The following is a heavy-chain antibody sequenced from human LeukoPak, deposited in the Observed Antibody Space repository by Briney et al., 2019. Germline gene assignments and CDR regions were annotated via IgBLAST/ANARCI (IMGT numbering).Heavy chain of an antibody. CDR2: IYYSGST. V-gene: IGHV4-59*01. CDR3: ARDVAYSTFDH. D-gene: IGHD5/OR15-5a*01. J-gene: IGHJ4*02. CDR1: GGSISSYF. Sequence: SETLSLTCTVSGGSISSYFWSWIRQPPGKGLEWIGYIYYSGSTNYNPSLKSRLTISVDTSKNQFSLKLSSVTAADTAVYYCARDVAYSTFDHWGQGTLVTVPS.